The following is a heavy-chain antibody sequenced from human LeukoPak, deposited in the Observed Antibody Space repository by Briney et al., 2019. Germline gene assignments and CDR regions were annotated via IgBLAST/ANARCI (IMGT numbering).Heavy chain of an antibody. J-gene: IGHJ4*02. CDR3: ARAGILRAPLY. CDR2: INHSGST. D-gene: IGHD6-13*01. Sequence: SETLSLTCALYGGSFSGYYWSWIRQPPGKGLEWIGEINHSGSTNYNPSLKSRVTISVDTSKNQFSLKLSSVTAADTAVYYCARAGILRAPLYWGQGTLVTVSS. CDR1: GGSFSGYY. V-gene: IGHV4-34*01.